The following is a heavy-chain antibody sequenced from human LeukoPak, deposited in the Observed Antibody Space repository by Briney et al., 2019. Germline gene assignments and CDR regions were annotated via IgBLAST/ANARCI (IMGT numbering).Heavy chain of an antibody. V-gene: IGHV3-74*01. J-gene: IGHJ4*02. CDR3: ARDPQSAISLDY. D-gene: IGHD3-3*01. CDR1: GFTLSSYW. CDR2: INPNGRDT. Sequence: PGGSLRLSCAASGFTLSSYWMHWVRQAPGKGLVWVSCINPNGRDTRYADSVKGRFTISRDNAKNTLYLQMNSLRAEDTAVYYCARDPQSAISLDYWGQGALVTVSS.